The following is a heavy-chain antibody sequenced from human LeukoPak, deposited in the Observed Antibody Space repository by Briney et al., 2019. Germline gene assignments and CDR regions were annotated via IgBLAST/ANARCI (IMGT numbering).Heavy chain of an antibody. V-gene: IGHV5-51*01. CDR1: GYSFTSYW. J-gene: IGHJ4*02. CDR3: ARRGYNYDFDY. D-gene: IGHD5-18*01. Sequence: GESLKISCKSSGYSFTSYWIGWVRQMPGKGLEWMGIIYPGDSATRYSPSFQGQVTISKDNSISTAYLQWTSLKASDTVVYYCARRGYNYDFDYWGQGTLVTVSS. CDR2: IYPGDSAT.